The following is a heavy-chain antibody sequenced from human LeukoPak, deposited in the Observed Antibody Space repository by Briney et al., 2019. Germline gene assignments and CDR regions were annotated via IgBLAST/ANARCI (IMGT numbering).Heavy chain of an antibody. CDR2: INHSGST. CDR3: ARVTGPLDY. J-gene: IGHJ4*02. Sequence: SETLSLTCTVSGGSISSYYWSWIRQPPGKGLEWIGEINHSGSTNYNPSLKSRVTISVDTSKNQFSLKLSSVTAADTAVYYCARVTGPLDYWGQGTLVTVSS. V-gene: IGHV4-34*01. CDR1: GGSISSYY.